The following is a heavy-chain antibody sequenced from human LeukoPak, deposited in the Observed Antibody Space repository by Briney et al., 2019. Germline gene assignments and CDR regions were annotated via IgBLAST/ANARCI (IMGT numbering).Heavy chain of an antibody. CDR3: ARARRLEGVWFDP. CDR2: IYYSGST. J-gene: IGHJ5*02. D-gene: IGHD3-16*01. V-gene: IGHV4-39*07. Sequence: SETLSLTCTVSGGSISSSSYYWGWIRQPPGKGLEWIGSIYYSGSTYYNPSLKSRVTISVDTSKNQFSLKLSSVTAADTAVYYCARARRLEGVWFDPWGQGTLVTVSS. CDR1: GGSISSSSYY.